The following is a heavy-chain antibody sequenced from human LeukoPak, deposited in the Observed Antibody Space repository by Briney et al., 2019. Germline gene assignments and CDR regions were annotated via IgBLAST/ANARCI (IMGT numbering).Heavy chain of an antibody. CDR1: GYTFTSYA. CDR3: ARFLDYYDSSGYYYGSPVKAHLSTGARVRGMDV. D-gene: IGHD3-22*01. J-gene: IGHJ6*02. V-gene: IGHV1-3*01. Sequence: ASVKVSCKASGYTFTSYAMHWVRQAPGQRLEWMGWINAGNGSTKYSQKFQGRVTITRDTSASTAYMELSSLRSENTAVYYCARFLDYYDSSGYYYGSPVKAHLSTGARVRGMDVWGQGTTVTVSS. CDR2: INAGNGST.